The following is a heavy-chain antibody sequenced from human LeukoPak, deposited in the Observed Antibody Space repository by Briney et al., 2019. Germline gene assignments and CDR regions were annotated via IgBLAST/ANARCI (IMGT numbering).Heavy chain of an antibody. D-gene: IGHD7-27*01. V-gene: IGHV5-51*01. J-gene: IGHJ4*02. CDR3: ARHNNWGFDY. CDR1: GYTFHSYW. Sequence: GESLKISCKGSGYTFHSYWIGWVRQMSGKGLEWMAIIHPNDASTIYSPSFQGQVTISADKSISTAYLQWSTLKASDTAIYYCARHNNWGFDYWDRGTLLTVSS. CDR2: IHPNDAST.